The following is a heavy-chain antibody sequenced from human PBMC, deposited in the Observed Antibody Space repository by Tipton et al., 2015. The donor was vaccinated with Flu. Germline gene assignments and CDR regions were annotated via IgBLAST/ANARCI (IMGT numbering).Heavy chain of an antibody. Sequence: TLSLTCSVSGDSIGSDYFWGWIRQPPGRGLEWIGNVHQAGTTYYNPSLRSRVTISLDRPKNHFSLRLTSVTAADTAIYYCAKEDSGDSSIYHPASPFDYWGQGSLVTVSS. J-gene: IGHJ4*02. CDR3: AKEDSGDSSIYHPASPFDY. CDR1: GDSIGSDYF. D-gene: IGHD3-22*01. V-gene: IGHV4-38-2*02. CDR2: VHQAGTT.